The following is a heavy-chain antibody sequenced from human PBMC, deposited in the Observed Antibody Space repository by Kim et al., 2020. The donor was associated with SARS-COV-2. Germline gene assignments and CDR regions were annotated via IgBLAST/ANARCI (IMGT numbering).Heavy chain of an antibody. V-gene: IGHV3-23*01. CDR2: ST. CDR3: AKEGNYRPDP. J-gene: IGHJ5*02. D-gene: IGHD3-16*02. Sequence: STYYADSVKGRFTISGDNSKNTLYLQMTSLRAEDTAVYYCAKEGNYRPDPWGQGTLVTVSS.